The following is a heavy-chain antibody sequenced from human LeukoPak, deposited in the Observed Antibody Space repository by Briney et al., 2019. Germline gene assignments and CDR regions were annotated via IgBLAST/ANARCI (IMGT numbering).Heavy chain of an antibody. V-gene: IGHV4-30-4*08. CDR1: GGSISSGDYY. Sequence: PSETLSLTCTVSGGSISSGDYYWSWIRQPPGKGLEWIGHIYYSGSTYYNPSLKSRVTISVDTSKNQFSLKLSSVTAADTAVYYCARVPSYYYYMDVWGKGTTVTVSS. J-gene: IGHJ6*03. CDR2: IYYSGST. CDR3: ARVPSYYYYMDV.